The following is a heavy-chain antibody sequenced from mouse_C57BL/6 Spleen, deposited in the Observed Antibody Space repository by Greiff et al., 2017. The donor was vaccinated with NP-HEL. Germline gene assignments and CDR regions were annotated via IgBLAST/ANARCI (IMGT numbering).Heavy chain of an antibody. J-gene: IGHJ1*03. D-gene: IGHD3-3*01. Sequence: VQLQQSGAELVRPGASVKLSCKASGYTFTDYYINWVKQRPGQGLEWIARIYPGSGNTYYNEKFKGKATLTAEKSSSTAYMQLSSLTSEDSAVYFCAREGPLAYFDVWGTGTTVTVSS. CDR2: IYPGSGNT. CDR1: GYTFTDYY. CDR3: AREGPLAYFDV. V-gene: IGHV1-76*01.